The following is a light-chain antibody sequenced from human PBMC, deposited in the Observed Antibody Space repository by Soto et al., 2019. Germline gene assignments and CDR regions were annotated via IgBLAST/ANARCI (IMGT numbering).Light chain of an antibody. V-gene: IGKV1-39*01. J-gene: IGKJ5*01. CDR3: QQNYSPPPIT. CDR2: PAS. Sequence: DIQMTQSPSSLSASVGDRVTITCRASQSIANYLNWYQRKPGKAPKLLIYPASSLKIGVPSRFSGGGFGTDFTLTISSLQTEDFATYYCQQNYSPPPITFGQGTRLEIK. CDR1: QSIANY.